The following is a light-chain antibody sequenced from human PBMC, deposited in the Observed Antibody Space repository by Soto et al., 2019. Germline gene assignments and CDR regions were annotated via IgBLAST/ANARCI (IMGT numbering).Light chain of an antibody. CDR1: QGISNY. CDR3: QKYSNRPA. CDR2: AAS. Sequence: DIQMTQSPSSLSASVGDRVTITCRASQGISNYLAWYQQIPGKVPKLLISAASTFQSGVRSRFSGSGSGSDLTLTISSLQPEDVPTYYCQKYSNRPAFGGGTKVEIK. V-gene: IGKV1-27*01. J-gene: IGKJ4*01.